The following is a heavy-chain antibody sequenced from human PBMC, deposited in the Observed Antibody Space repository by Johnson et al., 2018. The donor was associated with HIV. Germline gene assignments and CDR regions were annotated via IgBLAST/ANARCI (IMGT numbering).Heavy chain of an antibody. V-gene: IGHV3-30*18. CDR2: ISYDGSNK. CDR1: GFTFSSYA. Sequence: QVQLVESGGGLVQPGRSLRLSCAASGFTFSSYAMHWVRQAPGKGLEWVAVISYDGSNKYYADSVKGRFTISRDNSKNTLYLQMNSLRAEDTAVYYCAKHPDALDIWGQGTMVTVSS. CDR3: AKHPDALDI. J-gene: IGHJ3*02.